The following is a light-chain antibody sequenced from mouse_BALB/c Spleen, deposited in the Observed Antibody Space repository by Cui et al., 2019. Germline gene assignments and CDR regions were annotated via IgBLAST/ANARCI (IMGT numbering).Light chain of an antibody. J-gene: IGKJ5*01. V-gene: IGKV4-68*01. CDR2: LTS. CDR1: SSVSY. Sequence: QIVLTHSPALICASPGEKVTMTCSASSSVSYMYWYQQKPRSSPKPWIYLTSNLASGVPARFSGSGSGTSYSLTISSMEAEDAATYYCQQWSSNPPTFGAGTKLEMK. CDR3: QQWSSNPPT.